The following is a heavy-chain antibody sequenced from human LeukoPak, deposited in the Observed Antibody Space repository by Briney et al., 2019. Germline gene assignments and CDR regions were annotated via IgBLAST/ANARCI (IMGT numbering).Heavy chain of an antibody. D-gene: IGHD3-10*01. CDR2: IGGVSESF. CDR1: GGSISSSN. CDR3: ARRWLGDPYGMDV. J-gene: IGHJ6*02. V-gene: IGHV3-23*01. Sequence: PSGTLSLTCAVSGGSISSSNWWSWVRQAPGKGLEWVSIIGGVSESFYYADSVKGRFTVSRDNSKDTLYLQINSLRDEDTAVYYCARRWLGDPYGMDVWGQGTTVSVSS.